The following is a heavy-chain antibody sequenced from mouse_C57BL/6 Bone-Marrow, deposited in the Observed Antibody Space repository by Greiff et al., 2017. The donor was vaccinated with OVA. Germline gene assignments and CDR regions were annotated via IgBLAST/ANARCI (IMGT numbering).Heavy chain of an antibody. CDR2: IDPNSGGT. V-gene: IGHV1-72*01. CDR1: GYTFTSYW. Sequence: QVQLKQPGAELVKPGASVKLSCKASGYTFTSYWMHWVKQRPGRGLEWIGRIDPNSGGTKYNEKFKSKATLTVDKPSSTAYMQLSSLTSEDSAVYYCAREDSSGYYYFDYWGQGTTLTVSS. CDR3: AREDSSGYYYFDY. D-gene: IGHD3-2*02. J-gene: IGHJ2*01.